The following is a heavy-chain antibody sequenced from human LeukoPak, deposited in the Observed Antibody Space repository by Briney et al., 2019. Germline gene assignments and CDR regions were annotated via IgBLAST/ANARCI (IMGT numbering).Heavy chain of an antibody. D-gene: IGHD7-27*01. J-gene: IGHJ4*02. CDR3: ARSRSILGNFDY. CDR2: IIPIFGTA. Sequence: SVKVSCKASGGTFSSYAISWVRQAPGQGLEWMGGIIPIFGTANYAQKFQGRVTITADESTSTAYMELSSLRSEDTAVYYCARSRSILGNFDYWGQGTLVTVSS. CDR1: GGTFSSYA. V-gene: IGHV1-69*13.